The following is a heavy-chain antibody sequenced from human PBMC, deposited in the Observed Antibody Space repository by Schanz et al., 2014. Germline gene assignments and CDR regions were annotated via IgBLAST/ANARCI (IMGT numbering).Heavy chain of an antibody. D-gene: IGHD3-10*01. CDR1: GFTFSDYY. CDR2: ISDSGDST. CDR3: ARDFPYVSGSYYKGFGY. J-gene: IGHJ4*02. V-gene: IGHV3-11*01. Sequence: QVQLVDSGGGLVKPGGSLRLSCAASGFTFSDYYMTWIRQAPGKGLEWVSDISDSGDSTHYADSVKGRFTISRDNAKNSLFLQMNSLSAEDTAVYYCARDFPYVSGSYYKGFGYWGQGTLVTVSS.